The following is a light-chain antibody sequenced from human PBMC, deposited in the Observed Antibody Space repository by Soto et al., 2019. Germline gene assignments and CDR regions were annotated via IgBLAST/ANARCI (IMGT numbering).Light chain of an antibody. CDR2: DVS. J-gene: IGLJ2*01. CDR1: SSDVGGYNY. CDR3: SSYTSSSTVV. V-gene: IGLV2-14*01. Sequence: QSVLTQPASVSGSPGQSITISCTGTSSDVGGYNYVSWYQQHPGKAPKLMIYDVSNRPSGVSNRFSGSKSGNTASLTISGXXXEDEADYYCSSYTSSSTVVXGGGTKLTVL.